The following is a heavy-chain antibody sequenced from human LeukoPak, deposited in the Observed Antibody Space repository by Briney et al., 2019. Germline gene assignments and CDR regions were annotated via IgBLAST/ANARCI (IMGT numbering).Heavy chain of an antibody. CDR3: ARGVYIAAAQYGY. V-gene: IGHV4-59*01. CDR2: IYYSGTT. CDR1: GGSISSYY. J-gene: IGHJ4*02. D-gene: IGHD6-13*01. Sequence: PSETLSLTCTVSGGSISSYYWSWIRQPPGKGLEWIGYIYYSGTTNYNPSLKSRVTISVDTSKNQFSLKLSSVTAANTAVYYCARGVYIAAAQYGYWGQGTLVTVSS.